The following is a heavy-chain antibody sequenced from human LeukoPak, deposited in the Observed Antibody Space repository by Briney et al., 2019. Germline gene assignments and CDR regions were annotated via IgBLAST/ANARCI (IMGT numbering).Heavy chain of an antibody. J-gene: IGHJ6*03. V-gene: IGHV3-30*02. Sequence: GGSLRLSCAASGFTFSSYGMHWVRQAPGKGLEWVAFIRYDGSNKYYADSVKGRFTISRDNSKNTLYLQMNSLRAEDTAVYYCARDPENYDILTDTYYYYYYMDVWGKGTTVTVSS. CDR1: GFTFSSYG. D-gene: IGHD3-9*01. CDR2: IRYDGSNK. CDR3: ARDPENYDILTDTYYYYYYMDV.